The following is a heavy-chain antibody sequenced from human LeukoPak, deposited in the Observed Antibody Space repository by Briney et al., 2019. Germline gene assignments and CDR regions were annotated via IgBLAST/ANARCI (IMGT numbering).Heavy chain of an antibody. CDR3: AKVMPPGRIRFYSYYMDV. J-gene: IGHJ6*03. V-gene: IGHV3-30-3*01. CDR1: GFTFSSYA. CDR2: ISYDGSNK. Sequence: GGSLRLSCAASGFTFSSYAMSWVRQAPGKGLGWVAVISYDGSNKYYADSVKGRFTISRDNSKNTLSLQMNGLRVEDTAVYYCAKVMPPGRIRFYSYYMDVWGKGTTVSVS. D-gene: IGHD2-15*01.